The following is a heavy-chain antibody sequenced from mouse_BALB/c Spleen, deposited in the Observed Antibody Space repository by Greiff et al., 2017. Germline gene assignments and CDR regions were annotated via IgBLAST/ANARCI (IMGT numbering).Heavy chain of an antibody. CDR1: GFTFSSYG. CDR2: ISSGGSYT. D-gene: IGHD2-1*01. Sequence: EVKLMESGGDLVKPGGSLKLSCAASGFTFSSYGMSWVRQTPDKRLEWVATISSGGSYTYYPDSVKGRFTISRDNAKNTLYLQMSSLKSEDTAMYYCARHGNYASWFAYWGQGTLVTVSA. V-gene: IGHV5-6*01. CDR3: ARHGNYASWFAY. J-gene: IGHJ3*01.